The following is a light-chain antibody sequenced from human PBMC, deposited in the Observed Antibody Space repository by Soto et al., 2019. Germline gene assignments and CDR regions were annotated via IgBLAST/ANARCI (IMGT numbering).Light chain of an antibody. CDR2: TAS. V-gene: IGKV1-39*01. Sequence: IQLAQSPSSLSASVGDRVTITCRASQGISSYLAWYQQKPGRAPKLLIYTASKLQSGVPSRFSGSGSGTDFTLTISSLQPEDFATYYCQQSYSTPITFGQGTRLEIK. CDR3: QQSYSTPIT. J-gene: IGKJ5*01. CDR1: QGISSY.